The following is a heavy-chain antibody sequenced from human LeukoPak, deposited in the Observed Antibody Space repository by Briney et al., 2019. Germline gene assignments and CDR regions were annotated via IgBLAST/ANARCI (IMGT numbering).Heavy chain of an antibody. CDR1: GGSISSSSYY. CDR2: IYYSGST. Sequence: SETLSLTCTVSGGSISSSSYYWGWIRQPPGKGLEWIGSIYYSGSTYYNPSLKSRVTISVDTSKNQFSLKLSSVTAADTAVYYCARDSSRSIYGLNDYWGQGTLVTVSS. J-gene: IGHJ4*02. V-gene: IGHV4-39*02. CDR3: ARDSSRSIYGLNDY. D-gene: IGHD4-17*01.